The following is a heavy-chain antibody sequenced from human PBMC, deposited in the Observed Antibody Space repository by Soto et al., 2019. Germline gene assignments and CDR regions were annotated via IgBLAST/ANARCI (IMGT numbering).Heavy chain of an antibody. Sequence: SVKVSCKASGGTFSSYAISWVRQAPGQGLEWMGGIIPIFGTANYAQKFQGRVTITADESTSTAYMALSSLRSEDTAVYYCARENEVSATSSRPDSAPRGALSFWLEPWGHGTLVTVSS. V-gene: IGHV1-69*13. J-gene: IGHJ5*02. D-gene: IGHD2-2*01. CDR3: ARENEVSATSSRPDSAPRGALSFWLEP. CDR1: GGTFSSYA. CDR2: IIPIFGTA.